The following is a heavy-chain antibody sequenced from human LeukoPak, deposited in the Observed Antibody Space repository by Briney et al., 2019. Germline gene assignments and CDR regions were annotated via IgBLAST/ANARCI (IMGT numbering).Heavy chain of an antibody. Sequence: PGGSLRLSCAASGLTISRNWMSWVRQAPGKGLEWVANINQDGSARDYVDSVRGRFTISRDNPKNSLFLQMNSLRAEDTALYYCARHDCGSTSCSQSLDYWGRGTLVTVSS. CDR2: INQDGSAR. V-gene: IGHV3-7*01. J-gene: IGHJ4*02. CDR1: GLTISRNW. CDR3: ARHDCGSTSCSQSLDY. D-gene: IGHD2-2*01.